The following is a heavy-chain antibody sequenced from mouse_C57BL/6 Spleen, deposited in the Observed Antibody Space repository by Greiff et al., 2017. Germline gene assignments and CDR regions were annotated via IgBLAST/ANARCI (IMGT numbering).Heavy chain of an antibody. J-gene: IGHJ3*01. V-gene: IGHV10-3*01. CDR2: IRSKSSNYAT. Sequence: VQLQQSGGGLVQPKGSLKLSCAASGFTFNTYAMHWVRQAPGKGLEWVARIRSKSSNYATYYADSVKDRFTISRDDSQSMLYLQMNNLKTEDTAVYYGVREGRTLFAYWGQGTLVTVAA. CDR1: GFTFNTYA. CDR3: VREGRTLFAY. D-gene: IGHD3-3*01.